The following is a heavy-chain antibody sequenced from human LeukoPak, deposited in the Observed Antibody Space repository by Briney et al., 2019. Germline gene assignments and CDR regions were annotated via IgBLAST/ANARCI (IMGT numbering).Heavy chain of an antibody. CDR2: IYYSGST. V-gene: IGHV4-59*08. D-gene: IGHD4-11*01. CDR1: GGSISSYY. J-gene: IGHJ6*02. CDR3: ARTTVTTWDYYCYGMDV. Sequence: SETLSLTCTVSGGSISSYYWSWIRQPPGKGLEWIGYIYYSGSTNYNPSLKSRVTISVDTSKNQFSLKLSSVTAADTAVYYCARTTVTTWDYYCYGMDVWGQGTTVTVSS.